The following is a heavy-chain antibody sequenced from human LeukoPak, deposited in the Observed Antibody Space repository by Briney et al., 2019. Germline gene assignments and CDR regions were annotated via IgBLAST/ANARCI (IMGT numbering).Heavy chain of an antibody. Sequence: GGPLRLSCAASGFTFSSYAMSWVRQAPGKGLEWVSAISGSGGSTYYADSVKGRFTISRDNSKNTLYLQMNSLRAEDTAVYYCAKDLITGTTDYYYGMDVWGQGTTVTVSS. CDR2: ISGSGGST. CDR1: GFTFSSYA. J-gene: IGHJ6*02. D-gene: IGHD1-7*01. V-gene: IGHV3-23*01. CDR3: AKDLITGTTDYYYGMDV.